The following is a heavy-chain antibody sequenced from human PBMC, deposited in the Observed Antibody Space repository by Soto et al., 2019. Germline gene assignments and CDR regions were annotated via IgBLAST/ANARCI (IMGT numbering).Heavy chain of an antibody. Sequence: GGSLRLSCAASGFTFSSYWMSWVRQAPGKGLEWVANIKQDGSEKDYVDSVKGRFTISRDNAKNSLYLQMNSLRAEDTAVYYCARGSRPGYSSSWTTYYYYYGMDVWGQGTTVTVSS. D-gene: IGHD6-13*01. J-gene: IGHJ6*02. CDR3: ARGSRPGYSSSWTTYYYYYGMDV. V-gene: IGHV3-7*05. CDR2: IKQDGSEK. CDR1: GFTFSSYW.